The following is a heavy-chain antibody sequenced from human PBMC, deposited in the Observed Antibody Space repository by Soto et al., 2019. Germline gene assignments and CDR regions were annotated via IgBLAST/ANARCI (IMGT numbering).Heavy chain of an antibody. J-gene: IGHJ4*02. D-gene: IGHD3-16*02. CDR1: GYTFSGYY. CDR2: INPNSGGT. CDR3: ARDSVTGSPDY. Sequence: SVKVSGKGSGYTFSGYYMHWVRQAPGQGLEWMGWINPNSGGTNYAQKFQGWVTMTRDTSISTAYMELSRLRSDDTAVYYCARDSVTGSPDYWGQGTLVTVSS. V-gene: IGHV1-2*04.